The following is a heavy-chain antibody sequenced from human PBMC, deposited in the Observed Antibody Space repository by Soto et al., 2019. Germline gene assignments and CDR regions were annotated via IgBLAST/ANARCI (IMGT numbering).Heavy chain of an antibody. CDR2: IYDGGRT. V-gene: IGHV4-30-4*01. CDR3: ARGPSGDKVDS. CDR1: GGSISTVDYW. J-gene: IGHJ4*02. D-gene: IGHD7-27*01. Sequence: QVQLQESGPGLVKPSQTLSLTCTVSGGSISTVDYWWSWIRQSPDMGLEWIGHIYDGGRTYNNPSLESRVTISVDTSKSQLSLTLSSVSAADTAVYYGARGPSGDKVDSWGQGTLVTVSS.